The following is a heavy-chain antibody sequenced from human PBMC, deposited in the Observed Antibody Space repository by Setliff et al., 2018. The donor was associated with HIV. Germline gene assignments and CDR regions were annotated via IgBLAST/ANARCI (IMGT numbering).Heavy chain of an antibody. J-gene: IGHJ4*02. CDR3: ARLLEGPDYSSDFRYFDWFPDV. Sequence: SETLSLTCTISGVYISNYHWGWIRQPPGRGLEWSGSIHTTGSPKNNPSLQSRVSISIDMAKSLFSLELSSVTAADTAVYYCARLLEGPDYSSDFRYFDWFPDVWGQGTQVTVSS. D-gene: IGHD3-9*01. CDR1: GVYISNYH. CDR2: IHTTGSP. V-gene: IGHV4-4*08.